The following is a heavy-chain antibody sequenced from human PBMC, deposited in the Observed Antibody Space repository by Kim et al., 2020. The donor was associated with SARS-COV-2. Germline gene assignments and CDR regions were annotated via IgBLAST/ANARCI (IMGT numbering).Heavy chain of an antibody. D-gene: IGHD3-10*01. CDR3: ARDNVGANWFGELLLFY. J-gene: IGHJ4*02. CDR2: INAGNGNT. CDR1: GYTFTSYA. Sequence: ASVKVSCKASGYTFTSYAMHWVRQAPGQRLEWMGWINAGNGNTKYSQKFQGRVTITRDTSASTAYMELSSLRSEDTAVYYCARDNVGANWFGELLLFYWGQGTLVTVSS. V-gene: IGHV1-3*01.